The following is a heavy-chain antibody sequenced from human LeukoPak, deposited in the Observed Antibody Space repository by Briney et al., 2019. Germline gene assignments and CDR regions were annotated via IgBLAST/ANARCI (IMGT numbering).Heavy chain of an antibody. CDR1: GGSISSSSSY. J-gene: IGHJ3*01. CDR3: ARDLPHILRYFDWLGV. D-gene: IGHD3-9*01. CDR2: IFYSGST. V-gene: IGHV4-39*07. Sequence: SETLSPTCTVSGGSISSSSSYWGWIRQPPGKGLEWIGSIFYSGSTYYNSSLKSRLIISVDTSKNQFSLKLSSVTAADTAVYYCARDLPHILRYFDWLGVWGPGTMVTVSS.